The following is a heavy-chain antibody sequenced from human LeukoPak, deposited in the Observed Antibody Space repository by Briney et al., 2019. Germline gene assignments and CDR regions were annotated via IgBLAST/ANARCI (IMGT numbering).Heavy chain of an antibody. CDR2: ISGSGGST. D-gene: IGHD3-3*01. CDR1: GFTFSSYA. CDR3: AKGDFGVIVDYFDY. J-gene: IGHJ4*02. V-gene: IGHV3-23*01. Sequence: GGSLRLACAASGFTFSSYAMSWVRQAPGKGLEWVSAISGSGGSTYYAGSVKGRFTISRDNSKNTLYLQMNSLRAEDTAVYYCAKGDFGVIVDYFDYWGQGTLVTVSS.